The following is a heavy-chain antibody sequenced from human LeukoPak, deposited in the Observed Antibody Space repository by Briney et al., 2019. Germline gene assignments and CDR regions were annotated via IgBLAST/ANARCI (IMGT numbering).Heavy chain of an antibody. CDR1: GGSVSSGTYY. V-gene: IGHV4-61*01. CDR2: IYYSGYA. D-gene: IGHD5-12*01. J-gene: IGHJ4*02. CDR3: ARAFGYSGYLGH. Sequence: SETLSLTCTVSGGSVSSGTYYWSWIRQPPGKGPEWIGFIYYSGYANYNPSLKSRVTISLDTSRSQFSLRLSSVTAADTAVYYCARAFGYSGYLGHWGQGTLVTVSS.